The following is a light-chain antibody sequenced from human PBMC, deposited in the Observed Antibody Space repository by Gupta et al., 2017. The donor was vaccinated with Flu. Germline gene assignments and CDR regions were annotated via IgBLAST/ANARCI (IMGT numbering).Light chain of an antibody. CDR1: GGSIARNY. CDR3: QSSDPTNPGV. CDR2: EYH. J-gene: IGLJ3*02. V-gene: IGLV6-57*01. Sequence: NFMLIQPHSLSWSPGETVTISCPRRGGSIARNYVQWYQQRPGSSPTTVIYEYHERPSGVPDRFSGSNDSSSNSASLTISGLMPEDEADYYCQSSDPTNPGVFGGGTKLTVL.